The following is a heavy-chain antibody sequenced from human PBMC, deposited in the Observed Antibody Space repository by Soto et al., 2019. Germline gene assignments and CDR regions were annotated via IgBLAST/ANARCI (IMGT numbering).Heavy chain of an antibody. Sequence: EVQVLESGGGLEQPGGSLRLSCAASGFTLSNYAMSWVRQAPGKGLEWVSAISGSGTGTYYTDSVKGRFTISRDSSKNTVYLQMDSLRGEDTAVYYCARERTSSRAVAFRWLDPWGQGTLVTVSS. CDR1: GFTLSNYA. V-gene: IGHV3-23*01. CDR3: ARERTSSRAVAFRWLDP. D-gene: IGHD6-19*01. CDR2: ISGSGTGT. J-gene: IGHJ5*02.